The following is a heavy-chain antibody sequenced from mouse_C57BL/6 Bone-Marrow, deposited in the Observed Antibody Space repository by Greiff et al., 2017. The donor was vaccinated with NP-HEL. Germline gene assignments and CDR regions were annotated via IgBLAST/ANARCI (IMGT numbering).Heavy chain of an antibody. CDR2: IHPNSGST. CDR3: ARYRYYFDY. J-gene: IGHJ2*01. V-gene: IGHV1-64*01. CDR1: GYTFTSYW. Sequence: QVHVKQSGAELVKPGASVKLSCKASGYTFTSYWMHWVKQRPGQGLEWIGMIHPNSGSTNYNEKFKSKATLTVDKSSSTAYMQLSSLTSEDSAVYYCARYRYYFDYWGQGTTLTVSS.